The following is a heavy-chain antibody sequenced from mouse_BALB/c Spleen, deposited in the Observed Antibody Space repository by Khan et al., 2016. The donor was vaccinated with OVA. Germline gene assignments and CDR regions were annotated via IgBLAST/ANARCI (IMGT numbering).Heavy chain of an antibody. CDR3: ARPPYFSYVMDN. CDR2: INTYTGEP. J-gene: IGHJ4*01. V-gene: IGHV9-3-1*01. CDR1: GYPFTKSG. D-gene: IGHD2-10*01. Sequence: QIQLVQSGPELKKPGETVKISCKASGYPFTKSGMNWVKQAPGKGLKWMGWINTYTGEPTYADDFKGRFAFSLETSASTAYLQINNLKNEDTATYFCARPPYFSYVMDNWGQGTSVTVSS.